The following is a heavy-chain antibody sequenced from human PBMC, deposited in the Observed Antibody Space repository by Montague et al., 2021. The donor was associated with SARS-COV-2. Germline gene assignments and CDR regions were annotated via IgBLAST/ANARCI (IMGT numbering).Heavy chain of an antibody. CDR3: ARHPPGYRYFYYLDV. CDR1: GGSISSYY. Sequence: SETLSLTCTVSGGSISSYYWSWIRQPPGKGLEWIGYLYYSGSTXXXPSXXXRVTISVGTSKNQFSLRLNSVTAADTAVYYCARHPPGYRYFYYLDVWGKGTTVTVSS. J-gene: IGHJ6*03. V-gene: IGHV4-59*01. D-gene: IGHD1-1*01. CDR2: LYYSGST.